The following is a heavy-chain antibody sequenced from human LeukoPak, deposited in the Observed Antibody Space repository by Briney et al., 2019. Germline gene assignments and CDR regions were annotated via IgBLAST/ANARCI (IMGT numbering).Heavy chain of an antibody. CDR1: GFTFSSYA. V-gene: IGHV3-30*04. D-gene: IGHD6-19*01. CDR3: ARGGGTTDSAWYGYYFDH. Sequence: GGSLRLSCAVSGFTFSSYAMHGVRQGPGKGLEWVAVISLDGTNKYYAASVKGRFTMSRDNSKNTLYVQMNSLRPEDTAVYYCARGGGTTDSAWYGYYFDHWGQGTLVTVSS. J-gene: IGHJ4*02. CDR2: ISLDGTNK.